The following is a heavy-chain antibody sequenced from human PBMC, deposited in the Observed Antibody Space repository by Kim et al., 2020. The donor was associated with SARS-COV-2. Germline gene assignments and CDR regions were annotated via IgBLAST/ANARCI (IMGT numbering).Heavy chain of an antibody. J-gene: IGHJ4*02. CDR3: ARDYGDYTIGY. Sequence: KYYADSVKGRFTISRDNSKNTLYLQMNSLRAEDTAVYYCARDYGDYTIGYWGQGTLVTVSS. V-gene: IGHV3-33*01. CDR2: K. D-gene: IGHD4-17*01.